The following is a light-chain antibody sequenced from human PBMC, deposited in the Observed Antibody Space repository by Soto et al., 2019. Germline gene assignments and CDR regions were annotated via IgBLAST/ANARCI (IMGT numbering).Light chain of an antibody. J-gene: IGKJ2*01. CDR3: HQSDGSLTYT. CDR2: AAS. CDR1: QSISTY. Sequence: DIQMTQSPSSLSASVGDRVTITCRASQSISTYLNWYQQKPGKAPKLQIYAASSLQSGVPSRFSGSGSGTDFTLTISSLQPEDFATYSCHQSDGSLTYTFGKGTNLEIK. V-gene: IGKV1-39*01.